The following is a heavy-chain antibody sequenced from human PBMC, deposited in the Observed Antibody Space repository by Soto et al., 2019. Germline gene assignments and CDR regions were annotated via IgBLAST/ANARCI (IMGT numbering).Heavy chain of an antibody. V-gene: IGHV3-30-3*01. J-gene: IGHJ4*02. D-gene: IGHD3-3*01. CDR3: AKAQSITIFGVVGY. CDR2: ISCDGSNK. Sequence: QVQLVESGGGVVQPGRSLRLSCAASGFTFSSYAMHWVRQAPGKGLEWVAVISCDGSNKYYADSVKGRFTISRDNSKNMLYLQMNSLRAEDTAVYYCAKAQSITIFGVVGYWGQGTLVTVSS. CDR1: GFTFSSYA.